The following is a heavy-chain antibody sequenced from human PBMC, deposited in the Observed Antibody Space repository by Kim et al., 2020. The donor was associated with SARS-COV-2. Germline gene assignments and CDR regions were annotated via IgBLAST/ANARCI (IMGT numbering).Heavy chain of an antibody. D-gene: IGHD5-12*01. J-gene: IGHJ4*02. Sequence: GGSLRLSCAASGFTFSSYSMNWVRQAPGKGLEWVSSISSSSSYIYYADSVKGRFTISRDNAKNSLYLQMNSLRAEDTAVYYCAREWGEVATITPEFDYWGQGTLVTVSS. V-gene: IGHV3-21*01. CDR1: GFTFSSYS. CDR2: ISSSSSYI. CDR3: AREWGEVATITPEFDY.